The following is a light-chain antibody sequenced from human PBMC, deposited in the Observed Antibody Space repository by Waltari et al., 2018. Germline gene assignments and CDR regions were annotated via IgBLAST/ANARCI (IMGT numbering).Light chain of an antibody. CDR3: QQYNTYPPT. J-gene: IGKJ4*01. Sequence: DIQMTQSPSSLSPSVGDRVIITCRASQCINTYLAWFQQKPGKAPKSLIYAASTLQSGVSSNFSGSGSGTDFTLTISSLQPEDCATYYCQQYNTYPPTFGGGTRVEI. CDR2: AAS. V-gene: IGKV1-16*02. CDR1: QCINTY.